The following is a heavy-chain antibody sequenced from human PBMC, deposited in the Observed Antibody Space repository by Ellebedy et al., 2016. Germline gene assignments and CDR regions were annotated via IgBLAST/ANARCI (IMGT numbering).Heavy chain of an antibody. D-gene: IGHD3-10*01. CDR3: ARSILTSFPAAYYYSLDA. CDR2: TNTYTGDT. CDR1: GSTFTDYY. Sequence: ASVKVSXXTSGSTFTDYYIHWVRQAPGQGLEWIGWTNTYTGDTKSAQKFQVRVTMTRDTSISTAYLDLRGLTSDDTAIYYCARSILTSFPAAYYYSLDAWGQGTAVTVSS. V-gene: IGHV1-2*02. J-gene: IGHJ6*02.